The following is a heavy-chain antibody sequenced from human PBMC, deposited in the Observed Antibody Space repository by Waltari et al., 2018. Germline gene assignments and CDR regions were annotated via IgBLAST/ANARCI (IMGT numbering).Heavy chain of an antibody. Sequence: EVQLVQSGAEVKKPGATVKISCKVSGYTFTDYYMHWVQQAPGKGLEWMGLVDPEDGETIYAEKFQGRVTITADTSTDTAYMELSSLRSEDTAVYYCATAPGITMIVRGGWFDPWGQGTLVTVSS. J-gene: IGHJ5*02. D-gene: IGHD3-22*01. V-gene: IGHV1-69-2*01. CDR3: ATAPGITMIVRGGWFDP. CDR2: VDPEDGET. CDR1: GYTFTDYY.